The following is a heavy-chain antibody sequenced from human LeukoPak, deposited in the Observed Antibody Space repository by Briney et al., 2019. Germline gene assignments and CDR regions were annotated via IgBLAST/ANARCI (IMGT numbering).Heavy chain of an antibody. J-gene: IGHJ5*02. V-gene: IGHV1-69*13. CDR3: ARWGPIVATIMPWFDP. D-gene: IGHD5-12*01. Sequence: SVKVPCKASGGTFSSYAISWVRQAPGQGLEWMGGIIPIFGTANYAQKFQGRVTITADESTSTAYMELSSLRSEDTAVYYCARWGPIVATIMPWFDPWGQGTLVTVSS. CDR1: GGTFSSYA. CDR2: IIPIFGTA.